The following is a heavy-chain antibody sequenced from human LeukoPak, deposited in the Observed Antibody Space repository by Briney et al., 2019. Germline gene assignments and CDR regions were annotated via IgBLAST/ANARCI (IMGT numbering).Heavy chain of an antibody. CDR1: GLTFSSYW. V-gene: IGHV3-7*01. Sequence: GGSLRLSCAASGLTFSSYWMSWVRQAPGKGLEWVGNINQDGSEKYYVDSVKGRFTNSRGNAKKSLYLQMNSLRAEDTALYYCASCGYRYGQYYYYMDVWGKGTTVTVSS. D-gene: IGHD5-18*01. CDR2: INQDGSEK. CDR3: ASCGYRYGQYYYYMDV. J-gene: IGHJ6*03.